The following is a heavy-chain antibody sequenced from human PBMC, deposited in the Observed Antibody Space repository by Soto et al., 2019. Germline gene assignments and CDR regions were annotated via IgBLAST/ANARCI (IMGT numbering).Heavy chain of an antibody. CDR3: ATQGFGVLHGLVDV. D-gene: IGHD3-10*01. V-gene: IGHV4-59*08. Sequence: QVQLQESGPGLVKPSGTLSLTCTVSGGSISSISNHYCSWIRQPPGKGLEWIGYISYSGYTSYNPSLKCRVITSVDTSKNQVSLNLASVTAADTAVYYCATQGFGVLHGLVDVWGQGTTVTVSS. J-gene: IGHJ6*02. CDR2: ISYSGYT. CDR1: GGSISSISNHY.